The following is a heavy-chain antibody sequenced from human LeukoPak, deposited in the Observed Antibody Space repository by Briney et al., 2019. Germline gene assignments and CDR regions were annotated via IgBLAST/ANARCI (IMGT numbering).Heavy chain of an antibody. D-gene: IGHD3-16*01. Sequence: GGSLRLSCAASGFPFSSYAMSWVRQAPGRGLGGVFVFSGSGGSTYYADYVKGRFTISRDNSKNTLYLQMNSQRAEDTAVYYCAKDEGGSGTHFDYWGRGTLVTVSS. CDR1: GFPFSSYA. CDR3: AKDEGGSGTHFDY. V-gene: IGHV3-23*01. J-gene: IGHJ4*02. CDR2: FSGSGGST.